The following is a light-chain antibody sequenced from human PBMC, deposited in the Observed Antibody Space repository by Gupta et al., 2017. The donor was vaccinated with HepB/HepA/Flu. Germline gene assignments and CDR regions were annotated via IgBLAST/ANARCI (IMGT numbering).Light chain of an antibody. Sequence: DSVMTQSPLSLPVTPGEPASISCRSSQSLLYSNGYNYLDWYLQKPGQSPQLLIYLGSNRASGVPDRFSGSGSGTNFTLKISRVEAEDVGVYYCMQALQTPRSFGQGTRLEIK. J-gene: IGKJ2*03. CDR2: LGS. V-gene: IGKV2-28*01. CDR3: MQALQTPRS. CDR1: QSLLYSNGYNY.